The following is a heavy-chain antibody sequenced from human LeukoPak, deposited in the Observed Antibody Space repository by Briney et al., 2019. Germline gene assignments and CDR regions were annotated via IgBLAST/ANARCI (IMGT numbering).Heavy chain of an antibody. V-gene: IGHV4-59*08. J-gene: IGHJ2*01. CDR2: IYYSGST. CDR1: GGSISSYY. Sequence: SETLSLTCTVSGGSISSYYWSWIRQPPGKGLEWIGYIYYSGSTNYNPSLKSRVTISVDTSKNQFSLKLSSVTAADTAVYYCASHYGDYVSGWYFDLWGRGTLVTVSS. D-gene: IGHD4-17*01. CDR3: ASHYGDYVSGWYFDL.